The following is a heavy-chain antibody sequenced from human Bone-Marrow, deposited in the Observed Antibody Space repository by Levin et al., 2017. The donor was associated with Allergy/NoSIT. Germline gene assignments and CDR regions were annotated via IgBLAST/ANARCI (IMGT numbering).Heavy chain of an antibody. CDR1: GYTFIGYY. CDR2: INPDDGGR. D-gene: IGHD6-6*01. V-gene: IGHV1-2*02. Sequence: ASVKVSCKASGYTFIGYYMHWVRQAPGQGPEWMGWINPDDGGRHYAEKFQGRVTMTRDTSINTVNMDLRSLRYVDTAVYFWERGVGRTGMEARFFCWFDPWGQGTLVTVSS. CDR3: ERGVGRTGMEARFFCWFDP. J-gene: IGHJ5*02.